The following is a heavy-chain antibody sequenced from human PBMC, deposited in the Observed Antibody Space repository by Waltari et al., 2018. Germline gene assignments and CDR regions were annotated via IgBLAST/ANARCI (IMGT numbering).Heavy chain of an antibody. CDR1: GFTFSSHS. J-gene: IGHJ5*02. D-gene: IGHD2-2*01. CDR3: ARVLGGYCSSTSCSGFDP. CDR2: ICSSSTYI. Sequence: EVQLVESGGGLVKPGGSLRLSCAASGFTFSSHSINWVRQAPGKGLGWVSSICSSSTYIYYADSVKGRFTISRDNAKNSLYLQMNSLRAEDTAVYYCARVLGGYCSSTSCSGFDPWGQGTLVTVSS. V-gene: IGHV3-21*01.